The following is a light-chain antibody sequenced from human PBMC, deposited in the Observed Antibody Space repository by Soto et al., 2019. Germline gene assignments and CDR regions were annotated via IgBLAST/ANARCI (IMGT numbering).Light chain of an antibody. CDR3: SPYTTINTRVT. Sequence: QSALTQPASVSGSPGQSITISCTGTSSDVGGYNCVSWYQQHPGKAPKLMIYDVSNRPSGVSNRFAGSKSGTTASLTISGLQAEDEADYYCSPYTTINTRVTFGGGTKLTVL. CDR1: SSDVGGYNC. V-gene: IGLV2-14*01. J-gene: IGLJ2*01. CDR2: DVS.